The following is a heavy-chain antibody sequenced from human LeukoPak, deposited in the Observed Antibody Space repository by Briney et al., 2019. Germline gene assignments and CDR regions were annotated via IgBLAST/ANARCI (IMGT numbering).Heavy chain of an antibody. V-gene: IGHV4-39*01. CDR3: ARHSSGYCSGGSCHYFDY. CDR1: GGSISSSSYY. Sequence: SETLSLTCTVSGGSISSSSYYWGWIRQPPGKGLEWIGSIYYSGSTYYNPSLKSRVTISVDTSKSQFSLKLSSVTAADTAVYYCARHSSGYCSGGSCHYFDYWGQGTLVTVSS. J-gene: IGHJ4*02. D-gene: IGHD2-15*01. CDR2: IYYSGST.